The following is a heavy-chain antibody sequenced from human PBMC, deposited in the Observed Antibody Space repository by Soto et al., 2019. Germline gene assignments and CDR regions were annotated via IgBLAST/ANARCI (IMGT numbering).Heavy chain of an antibody. D-gene: IGHD3-10*01. Sequence: QVQLQQWGAGLLKPSETLSLTCAVDGGSFSGYYWSWIRQPPGKGLEWIGEINHSGRTNYTPSLKSRVTLSVDTSKNQFSLKLSSVTAADTAVYYCARGFPRLVRGLGYFQHWGQGTLVTVSS. J-gene: IGHJ1*01. CDR1: GGSFSGYY. V-gene: IGHV4-34*01. CDR2: INHSGRT. CDR3: ARGFPRLVRGLGYFQH.